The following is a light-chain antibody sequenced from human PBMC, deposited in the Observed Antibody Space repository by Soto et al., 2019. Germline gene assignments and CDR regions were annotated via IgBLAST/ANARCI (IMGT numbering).Light chain of an antibody. J-gene: IGKJ3*01. CDR3: QRTYNALT. V-gene: IGKV1-5*01. CDR2: GAS. Sequence: DIQMTQSPSTLSASVGDRVTLTCRASQTISTWLAWYQQKPGKAPKLLIYGASSLQTGVPSRFSGSGSGTEFTLTITSLQPEDVATYYGQRTYNALTFGPGTKVDIK. CDR1: QTISTW.